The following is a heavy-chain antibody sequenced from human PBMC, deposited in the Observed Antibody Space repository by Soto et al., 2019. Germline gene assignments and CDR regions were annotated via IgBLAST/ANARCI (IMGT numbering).Heavy chain of an antibody. J-gene: IGHJ4*02. Sequence: LRLSCAASGFTFSSYSMNWVRQAPGKGLEWVSSISSSSSYIYYADSVKGRFTISRDNAKNSLYLQMNSLRAEDTAVYYCAREAIAAAGFSIDYWGQGTLVTVSS. CDR3: AREAIAAAGFSIDY. CDR2: ISSSSSYI. D-gene: IGHD6-13*01. CDR1: GFTFSSYS. V-gene: IGHV3-21*01.